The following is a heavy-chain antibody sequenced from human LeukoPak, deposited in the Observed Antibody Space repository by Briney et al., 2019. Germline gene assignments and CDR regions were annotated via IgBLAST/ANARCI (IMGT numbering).Heavy chain of an antibody. CDR2: ISGNGDRT. CDR3: AKGRFPGSGSYLNSHDD. D-gene: IGHD3-10*01. J-gene: IGHJ4*02. Sequence: GGSLRLSCAASGFTFSSYEMNWVRQAPGKGLEWVSLISGNGDRTYYADSVKGRFAVSRDNSRNTLFLQMYNLGVEDTAVYSCAKGRFPGSGSYLNSHDDWGQGTQVTVSS. V-gene: IGHV3-23*01. CDR1: GFTFSSYE.